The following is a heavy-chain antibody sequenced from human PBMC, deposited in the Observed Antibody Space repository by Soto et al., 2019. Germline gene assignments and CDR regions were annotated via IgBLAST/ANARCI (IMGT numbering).Heavy chain of an antibody. CDR2: INAGNGNT. CDR1: GYTFTSYA. V-gene: IGHV1-3*01. D-gene: IGHD2-2*02. CDR3: ARAGAWDIVVVPAAIPVHYFDY. J-gene: IGHJ4*02. Sequence: QVQLVQSGAEVKKPGASVKVSCKASGYTFTSYAMHWVRKAPGQRLEWMGWINAGNGNTKYSQKFQGRVTITRDTSESTAYMELSSLRCEDTDVYYCARAGAWDIVVVPAAIPVHYFDYWGQGTLVTVSS.